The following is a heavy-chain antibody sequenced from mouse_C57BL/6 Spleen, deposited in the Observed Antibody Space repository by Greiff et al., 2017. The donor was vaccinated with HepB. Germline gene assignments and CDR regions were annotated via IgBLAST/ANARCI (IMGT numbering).Heavy chain of an antibody. CDR2: IWSGGST. V-gene: IGHV2-2*01. J-gene: IGHJ2*01. CDR3: ARGYGSFPYYFDY. Sequence: QVQLKESGPGLVQPSQSLSITCTVSGFSLTSYGVHWVRQSPGKGLEWLGVIWSGGSTDYNAAFISRLSISKDNSKSQVFFKMNSLQADDTAIYYCARGYGSFPYYFDYWGQSTTLTVSS. D-gene: IGHD1-1*01. CDR1: GFSLTSYG.